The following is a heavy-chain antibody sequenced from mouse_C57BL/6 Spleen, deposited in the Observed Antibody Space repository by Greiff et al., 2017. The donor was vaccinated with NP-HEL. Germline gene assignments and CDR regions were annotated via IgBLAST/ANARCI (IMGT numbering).Heavy chain of an antibody. D-gene: IGHD1-1*01. Sequence: QVQLQQSGAELVRPGASVTLSCKASGYTFTDYEMHWVKQTPVHGLEWIGAIDPETGGTAYNQKFKGKAILTADKSSSTAYMELRSLTSEDSAVYYCTREIRITTVVGRLYWYFDVWGTGTTVTVSS. CDR3: TREIRITTVVGRLYWYFDV. CDR2: IDPETGGT. CDR1: GYTFTDYE. V-gene: IGHV1-15*01. J-gene: IGHJ1*03.